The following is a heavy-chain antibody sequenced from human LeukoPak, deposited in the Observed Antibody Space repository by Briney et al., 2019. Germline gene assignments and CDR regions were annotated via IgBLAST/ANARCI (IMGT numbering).Heavy chain of an antibody. D-gene: IGHD5-24*01. V-gene: IGHV4-59*08. CDR2: IFYSGST. Sequence: SETLSLTCTVSGGSISSYYWTWIRQPPGKGLEWIGYIFYSGSTNYNPSLKSRVTISVDRSKNQFSLRLNYVTAADTAVYYCARRNEDGYSHYYMDVWGKGTTVTVSS. CDR3: ARRNEDGYSHYYMDV. CDR1: GGSISSYY. J-gene: IGHJ6*03.